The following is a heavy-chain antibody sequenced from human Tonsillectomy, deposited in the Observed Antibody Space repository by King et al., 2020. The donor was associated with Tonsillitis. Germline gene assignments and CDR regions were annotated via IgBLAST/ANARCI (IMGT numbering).Heavy chain of an antibody. V-gene: IGHV3-21*01. J-gene: IGHJ5*02. D-gene: IGHD2-8*01. CDR1: GFTFSNYN. CDR2: ISSTSIYK. Sequence: VQLVESGGGLVKPGGSLRLACAASGFTFSNYNMNWVRQAPGKGLEWVSSISSTSIYKYYADSVKGRFTISRDNARNSLFLQMTSLSGDDTALYYCARSAMGDWFDPWGQGTLVTVSS. CDR3: ARSAMGDWFDP.